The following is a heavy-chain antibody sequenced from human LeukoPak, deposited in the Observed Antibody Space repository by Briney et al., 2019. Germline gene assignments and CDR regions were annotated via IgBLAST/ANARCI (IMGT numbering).Heavy chain of an antibody. D-gene: IGHD6-19*01. CDR3: ARTSLTPGIAVAGTSDY. CDR1: GFSLSTSGMC. J-gene: IGHJ4*02. Sequence: SGPTLVNPTQTLTLTCTFSGFSLSTSGMCVSWIRQPPGKALEWLARIDWDDDKYYSTSLKTRLTISKDTSKNQVVLTMTNMYPVDTATYYCARTSLTPGIAVAGTSDYWGQGTLVTVSS. CDR2: IDWDDDK. V-gene: IGHV2-70*11.